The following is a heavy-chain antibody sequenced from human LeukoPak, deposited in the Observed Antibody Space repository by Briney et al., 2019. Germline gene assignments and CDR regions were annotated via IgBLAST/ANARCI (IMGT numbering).Heavy chain of an antibody. Sequence: ASVKVSCKASGYTFTSYGISWVRQAPGQGLEWMGWISAYNGNTNYAQKPQGRVTMTTDTSTSTAYMELRSLRSDDTAVYYCARVPDDFRGVYYFDYWGQGTLVTVSS. J-gene: IGHJ4*02. CDR3: ARVPDDFRGVYYFDY. V-gene: IGHV1-18*01. CDR1: GYTFTSYG. D-gene: IGHD3/OR15-3a*01. CDR2: ISAYNGNT.